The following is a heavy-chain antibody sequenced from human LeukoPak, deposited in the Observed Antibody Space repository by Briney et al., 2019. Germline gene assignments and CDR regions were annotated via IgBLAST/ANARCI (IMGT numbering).Heavy chain of an antibody. D-gene: IGHD6-13*01. CDR2: ISDSGGNT. V-gene: IGHV3-23*01. CDR3: AKRVAYSSTWAYFDY. CDR1: GFPFSTYA. J-gene: IGHJ4*02. Sequence: DPGGSLRLSCAASGFPFSTYAMSWVRQAPGKGLEWVSAISDSGGNTYYADSVKGRFTISRDNSKNTVSLQMNSLRAEDTAVYYCAKRVAYSSTWAYFDYWGQGTLVTVSS.